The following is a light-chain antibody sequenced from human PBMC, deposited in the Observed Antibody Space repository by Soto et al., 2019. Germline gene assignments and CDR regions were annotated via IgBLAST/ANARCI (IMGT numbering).Light chain of an antibody. J-gene: IGKJ1*01. V-gene: IGKV3-20*01. CDR2: GAS. Sequence: EIVLTQSPGSLSLSPGERATLSCRASQSVDSTFFAWYQKKPGQAPRLLIYGASKRATGVSDKFSGSGSGTDFILTVSLLEREDFARYYCQQCMSSLTFGEGTKVEIK. CDR1: QSVDSTF. CDR3: QQCMSSLT.